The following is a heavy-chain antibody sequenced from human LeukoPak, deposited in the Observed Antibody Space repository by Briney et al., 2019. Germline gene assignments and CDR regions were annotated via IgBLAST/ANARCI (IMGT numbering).Heavy chain of an antibody. J-gene: IGHJ4*02. CDR1: GDSISSYY. V-gene: IGHV4-4*07. CDR3: ARLINKPIAATGTGPFDH. Sequence: SETLSLTCTVSGDSISSYYWSWIRQPAGKGLEWIGRIYTSGSTNYNPSLKSRVTMSVDTSKNQFSLRLSSVTAADTAVYYCARLINKPIAATGTGPFDHWGQGTLVTVSP. CDR2: IYTSGST. D-gene: IGHD6-13*01.